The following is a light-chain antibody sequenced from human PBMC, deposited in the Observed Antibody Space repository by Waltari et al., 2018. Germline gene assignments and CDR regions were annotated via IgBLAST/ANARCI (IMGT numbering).Light chain of an antibody. V-gene: IGKV2-30*02. CDR1: QSLAHSDGNTY. CDR3: MQSTHWPWT. Sequence: DVMMTQSPLSLPVTLGQPASISCRSSQSLAHSDGNTYLNWFQQRPGQSPRRLISKVSNRDSGVPDRFSGSGSGTDFTLKISRVEAEYVAIYYCMQSTHWPWTFGQGTKVEIK. CDR2: KVS. J-gene: IGKJ1*01.